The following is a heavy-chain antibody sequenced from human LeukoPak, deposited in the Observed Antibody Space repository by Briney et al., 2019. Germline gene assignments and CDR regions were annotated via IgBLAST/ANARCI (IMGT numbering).Heavy chain of an antibody. CDR1: GFTASSNY. J-gene: IGHJ4*02. CDR2: IYGSGTT. Sequence: GGSLRLSCAASGFTASSNYMTWVRQAPGKGLEWVSIIYGSGTTYYAASVEGRFTISTDNSKNTLHLQMNSLRDEDTAVYYCASGSGFYIFAFDYWGQGTLVTVSS. CDR3: ASGSGFYIFAFDY. V-gene: IGHV3-66*02. D-gene: IGHD3-3*01.